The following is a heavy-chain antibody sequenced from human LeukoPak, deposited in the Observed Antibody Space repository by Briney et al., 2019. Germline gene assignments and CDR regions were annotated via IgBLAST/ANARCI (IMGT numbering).Heavy chain of an antibody. CDR3: AREETYDDFFPAFDI. CDR2: IYTSGST. V-gene: IGHV4-61*02. CDR1: GGSISSGSYY. D-gene: IGHD3-3*01. J-gene: IGHJ3*02. Sequence: SETLSLTCTVSGGSISSGSYYWSWIRQPAGKGLEWIGRIYTSGSTNYDPSLKSRVTISVDTSKNQFSLKLSSVTAADTAVYYCAREETYDDFFPAFDIWGQGTMVTVSS.